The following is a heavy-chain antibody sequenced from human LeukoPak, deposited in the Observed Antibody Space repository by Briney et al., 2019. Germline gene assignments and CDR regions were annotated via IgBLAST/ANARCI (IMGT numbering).Heavy chain of an antibody. V-gene: IGHV4-61*02. CDR2: ISSSGST. J-gene: IGHJ4*02. CDR3: ATVGGYFDY. CDR1: GDSISSGDYY. Sequence: PSQTLSLTCTVSGDSISSGDYYWSWIRQPAGKGLEWIGRISSSGSTNYNPSLKSRVTMSVDTSKNQFSLKLSSVTAADTAVYYCATVGGYFDYWGQGTLVTVSS. D-gene: IGHD3-16*01.